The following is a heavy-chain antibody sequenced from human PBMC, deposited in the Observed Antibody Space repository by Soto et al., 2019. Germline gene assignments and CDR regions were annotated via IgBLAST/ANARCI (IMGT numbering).Heavy chain of an antibody. Sequence: GGSVRLSCAASGVTVSSNYMSWVRQAPGKGLEWVSVIYSGGSTYYADSVKGRFTISRHNSKNTLYLQMNSLRAEDTAVYYCARDQRIVRDYYMDVWGKGTTVTVSS. CDR2: IYSGGST. CDR3: ARDQRIVRDYYMDV. D-gene: IGHD2-15*01. V-gene: IGHV3-53*04. CDR1: GVTVSSNY. J-gene: IGHJ6*03.